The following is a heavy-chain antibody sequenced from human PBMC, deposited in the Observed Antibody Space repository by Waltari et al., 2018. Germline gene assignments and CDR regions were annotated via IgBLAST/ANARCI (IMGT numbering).Heavy chain of an antibody. CDR2: IYYSGST. V-gene: IGHV4-39*07. D-gene: IGHD3-3*01. J-gene: IGHJ3*02. CDR1: GGSISSSSYY. Sequence: ESGPGLVEPSETLSLTCTVSGGSISSSSYYWGWIRQPPGKGLEWIGSIYYSGSTYYNPSLKSRVTISVDTSKNQFSLKLSSVTAADTAVYYCARVLERITIFGVVPGAFDIWGQGTMVTVSS. CDR3: ARVLERITIFGVVPGAFDI.